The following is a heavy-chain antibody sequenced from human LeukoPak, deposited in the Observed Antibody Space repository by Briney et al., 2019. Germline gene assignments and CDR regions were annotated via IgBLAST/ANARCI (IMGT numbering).Heavy chain of an antibody. Sequence: GGSLRLSCAVSGFTVTTNYMSWVRQAPGKGLEWVPVIYRGGNTYYSDSVKGRFTISRDNSKNTVFLQMDSLRAEDTAVYYCARGLWFGRLLSESFDYWGQGILVTVSS. CDR3: ARGLWFGRLLSESFDY. CDR1: GFTVTTNY. V-gene: IGHV3-53*01. D-gene: IGHD3-10*01. CDR2: IYRGGNT. J-gene: IGHJ4*02.